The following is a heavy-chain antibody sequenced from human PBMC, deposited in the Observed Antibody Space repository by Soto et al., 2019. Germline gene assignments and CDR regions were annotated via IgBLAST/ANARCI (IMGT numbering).Heavy chain of an antibody. J-gene: IGHJ3*01. CDR2: INPASGDT. CDR1: GYTFINYY. CDR3: AKELVQMQTWRFSGVGDSFDV. V-gene: IGHV1-2*04. Sequence: ASVKVSCKTSGYTFINYYIHWLRHVPGQGREWMGWINPASGDTKYAQNLQVSVTLTRDTPLSTAYMEVNNLKSEDSAIYYSAKELVQMQTWRFSGVGDSFDVWGQGIMVTVSS. D-gene: IGHD3-3*01.